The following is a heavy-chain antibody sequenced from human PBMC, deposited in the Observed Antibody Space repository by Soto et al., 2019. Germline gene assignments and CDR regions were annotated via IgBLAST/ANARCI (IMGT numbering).Heavy chain of an antibody. V-gene: IGHV1-69*01. J-gene: IGHJ3*02. CDR3: ASDYGEIEAFDI. CDR1: GGPFNNHA. D-gene: IGHD4-17*01. CDR2: VIPTLATA. Sequence: QVQLVQSGAEVKKPGSSVKVSCKTSGGPFNNHAINWVRQAPGQGLEWVGLVIPTLATADYAQKFQGRVTMTADEVTNTAYMELRSLRSDDTGVYYCASDYGEIEAFDIWGQGTLVTVSS.